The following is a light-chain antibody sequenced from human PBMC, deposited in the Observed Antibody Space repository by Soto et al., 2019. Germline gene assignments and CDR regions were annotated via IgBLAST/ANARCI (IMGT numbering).Light chain of an antibody. CDR2: DVS. V-gene: IGKV2-30*01. CDR3: MQGTHWPWT. CDR1: QNLVYSDGNVY. Sequence: DVVMTQSPLSLPVTLGQPASLSCRSSQNLVYSDGNVYLNWFHQRPGQSPRRLIYDVSQRDSGVPERVRGSGSGTDFTLTISRVEAEDVGVYYCMQGTHWPWTFGQWTKVEIK. J-gene: IGKJ1*01.